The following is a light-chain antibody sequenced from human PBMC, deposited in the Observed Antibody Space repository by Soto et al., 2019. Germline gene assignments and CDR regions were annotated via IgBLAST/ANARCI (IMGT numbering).Light chain of an antibody. Sequence: DIQLTQAPSSLSASVGDRLTITCRASQSISSYLTWYQQKPGQAPKLLISGASSLQSGVPSSFSGSGSGTDFTLTISSLQPEDFATYYCQQSHSITPTFGQGTRLEIK. CDR1: QSISSY. CDR3: QQSHSITPT. J-gene: IGKJ5*01. CDR2: GAS. V-gene: IGKV1-39*01.